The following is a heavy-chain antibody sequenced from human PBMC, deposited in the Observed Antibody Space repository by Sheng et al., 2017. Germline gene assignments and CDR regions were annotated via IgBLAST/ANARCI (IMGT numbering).Heavy chain of an antibody. D-gene: IGHD3-9*01. Sequence: QVQLVQSGAEVKKPGASVKVSCKASGYAFTSYHINWVRQASGQGLEWMGWMNPNSGNTGYAQKFQGRVTITRDTSISTAYMVLSSLESDDTAVYYCARGSLDWLGGDYWGQGTLVTVSS. CDR3: ARGSLDWLGGDY. CDR2: MNPNSGNT. J-gene: IGHJ4*02. V-gene: IGHV1-8*03. CDR1: GYAFTSYH.